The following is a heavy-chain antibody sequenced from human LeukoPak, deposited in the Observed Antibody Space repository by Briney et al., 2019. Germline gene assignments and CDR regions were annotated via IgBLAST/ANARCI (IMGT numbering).Heavy chain of an antibody. CDR2: ISAYNGNT. CDR3: ARDPDYDYVRWDAFDI. D-gene: IGHD3-16*01. Sequence: ASVKVSCKASGYTFTIYGISWVRQAPGQGLEWMGWISAYNGNTNYAQKLQGRVTMTTDTSTSTAYMELRSLRSDDTAVYYCARDPDYDYVRWDAFDIWGQGTMVTVSS. J-gene: IGHJ3*02. CDR1: GYTFTIYG. V-gene: IGHV1-18*01.